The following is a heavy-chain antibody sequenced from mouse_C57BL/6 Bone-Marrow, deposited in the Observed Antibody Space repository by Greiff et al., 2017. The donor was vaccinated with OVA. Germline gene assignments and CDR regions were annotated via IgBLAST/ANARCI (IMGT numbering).Heavy chain of an antibody. Sequence: VQLQQPGAELVKPGASVKLSCKASGYTFTSYWMHWVKQRPGQGLEWIGMIHPNSGSTNYNEKFKSKATLTVDKSSSTAYMQLSSLTSEDSAVYFCARRDGSYWYFDVWGTGTTVTVSS. J-gene: IGHJ1*03. CDR3: ARRDGSYWYFDV. V-gene: IGHV1-64*01. D-gene: IGHD1-1*01. CDR2: IHPNSGST. CDR1: GYTFTSYW.